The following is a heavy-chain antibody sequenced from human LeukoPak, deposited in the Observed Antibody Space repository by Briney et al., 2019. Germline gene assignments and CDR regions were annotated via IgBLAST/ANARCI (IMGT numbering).Heavy chain of an antibody. Sequence: GGSLRLSCAASGFTFSSYAMSWVRQAPGKGLEWVSLITGDGRSTYYADSVKGRFTISRDNAKNSLYLQMNSLTDEDTAVYYCARRIAVTETQVFEYWGQGTLVAVSS. CDR3: ARRIAVTETQVFEY. V-gene: IGHV3-23*01. J-gene: IGHJ4*02. CDR1: GFTFSSYA. CDR2: ITGDGRST. D-gene: IGHD4-11*01.